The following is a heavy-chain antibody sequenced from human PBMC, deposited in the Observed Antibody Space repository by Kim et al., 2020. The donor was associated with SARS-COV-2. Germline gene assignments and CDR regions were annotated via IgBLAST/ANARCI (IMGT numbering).Heavy chain of an antibody. D-gene: IGHD3-22*01. CDR2: ISWDGGST. V-gene: IGHV3-43*01. CDR3: AKDHTGDYYEQNGGMDV. CDR1: GFTFDDYT. Sequence: GGSLRLSCAASGFTFDDYTMHWVRQAPGKGLEWVSLISWDGGSTYYAASVKGRFTISRDNSKNSLYLQMNSLRTEDTALYYCAKDHTGDYYEQNGGMDVWGQGTTVTVSS. J-gene: IGHJ6*02.